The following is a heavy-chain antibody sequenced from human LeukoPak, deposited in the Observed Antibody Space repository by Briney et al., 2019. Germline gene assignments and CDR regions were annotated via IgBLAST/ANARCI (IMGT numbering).Heavy chain of an antibody. D-gene: IGHD1-26*01. V-gene: IGHV4-34*01. CDR1: GGSFSGYY. Sequence: SETLSLTCAVYGGSFSGYYWSWIRQPPGKGLEWIGETNHSGSTNYNPSLKSRVTISVDTSKNQFSLKLSSVTAADTAVYYCASLEVGATDYWGQGTLVTVSS. J-gene: IGHJ4*02. CDR3: ASLEVGATDY. CDR2: TNHSGST.